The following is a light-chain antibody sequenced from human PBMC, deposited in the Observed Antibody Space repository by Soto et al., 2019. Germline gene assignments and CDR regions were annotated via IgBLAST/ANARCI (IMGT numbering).Light chain of an antibody. CDR3: SSYTSSSPYV. CDR1: DTDVGGYNY. Sequence: SVLAQPASVCGSPAPLLAIYYTGNDTDVGGYNYVSWYQQHPGKAPKLMIYEVSNRPSGVSNRFSGSKSGNTASLTISGLQAEDEADYYCSSYTSSSPYVFGTGTKVTVL. J-gene: IGLJ1*01. CDR2: EVS. V-gene: IGLV2-14*01.